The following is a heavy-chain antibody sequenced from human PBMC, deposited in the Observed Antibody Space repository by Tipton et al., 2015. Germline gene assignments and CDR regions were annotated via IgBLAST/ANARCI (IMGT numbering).Heavy chain of an antibody. CDR1: GGSVSSGGYY. Sequence: GLVKPSETLSLTCSVSGGSVSSGGYYWYWIRQSPGKGLEYIGYISYSGSTDYKSSLKSRVTISLDTSKNQISLKLSSVTAADTAVYYCARPYPGEGRGAFDIWGQGTMVTVSS. J-gene: IGHJ3*02. D-gene: IGHD1-1*01. CDR2: ISYSGST. V-gene: IGHV4-61*08. CDR3: ARPYPGEGRGAFDI.